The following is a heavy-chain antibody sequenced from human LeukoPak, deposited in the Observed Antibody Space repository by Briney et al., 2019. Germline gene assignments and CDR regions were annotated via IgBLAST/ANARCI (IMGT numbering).Heavy chain of an antibody. Sequence: SVKVSCKASGGTFSSYAISWVRQAPGQGLEWIGGIIPIFGTANYAQKFQGRVTITADKSTSTAYMELSSLRSEDTAVYYCARDRSIEVTVVAAIWFDPWGQGTLVTVSS. J-gene: IGHJ5*02. CDR1: GGTFSSYA. V-gene: IGHV1-69*06. CDR3: ARDRSIEVTVVAAIWFDP. D-gene: IGHD2-15*01. CDR2: IIPIFGTA.